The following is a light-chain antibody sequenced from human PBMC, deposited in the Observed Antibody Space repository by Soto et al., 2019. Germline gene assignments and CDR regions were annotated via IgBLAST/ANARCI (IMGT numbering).Light chain of an antibody. CDR1: QSVSSIS. Sequence: EIVLTQSPGTLSLSPGERATLSCRASQSVSSISLAWYQHKPGQAPRLLIYDASSRATGIPDRFSGSGSGTDFTLTISRLEPEDLAVYYCQEYGTSPLITFGQGTRLEIK. V-gene: IGKV3-20*01. CDR2: DAS. CDR3: QEYGTSPLIT. J-gene: IGKJ5*01.